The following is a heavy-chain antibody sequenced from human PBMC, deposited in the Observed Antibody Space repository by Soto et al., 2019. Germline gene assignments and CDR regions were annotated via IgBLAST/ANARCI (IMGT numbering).Heavy chain of an antibody. Sequence: QAQLVQSGAEVKEPGASVKVSCKASGFTFTSYRINWVRQAPGQGLEWMGWISAYNGSTTYAQKLQGRVTMTTDTSTSAAYMELRSLRSDDTAVYYCAREWWGVDKPLDMTWCNPWGQGTLVTVSS. V-gene: IGHV1-18*01. J-gene: IGHJ5*02. CDR1: GFTFTSYR. CDR2: ISAYNGST. CDR3: AREWWGVDKPLDMTWCNP. D-gene: IGHD5-12*01.